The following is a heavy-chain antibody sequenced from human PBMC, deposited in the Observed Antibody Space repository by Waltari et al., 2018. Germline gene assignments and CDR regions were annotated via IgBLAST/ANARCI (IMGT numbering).Heavy chain of an antibody. CDR3: AVGRYCGGDCSSNWFDP. V-gene: IGHV4-34*01. D-gene: IGHD2-21*02. J-gene: IGHJ5*02. CDR1: GGSFSGYY. CDR2: INHSGST. Sequence: QVQLQQWGAGLLKPSETLSLTCAVYGGSFSGYYWSWIRQPPGKGLEWIGEINHSGSTNYNPSLKSLVTISVDTSKNQFSLKLSSVTAADTAVYYCAVGRYCGGDCSSNWFDPWGQGTLVTVSS.